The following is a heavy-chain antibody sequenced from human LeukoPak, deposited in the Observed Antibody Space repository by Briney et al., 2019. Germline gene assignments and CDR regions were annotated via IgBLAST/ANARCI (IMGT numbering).Heavy chain of an antibody. CDR2: IKQDGNEK. CDR3: ARSYYDSSGYEIRDY. Sequence: GGSLRLSCAASGFTFSSYWMSWVRQAPGKGLEWVANIKQDGNEKYYVDSVKGRFTISRDNAKNSLYLQMNSLRAEDTAVYYCARSYYDSSGYEIRDYWGQGTLVTVSS. D-gene: IGHD3-22*01. J-gene: IGHJ4*02. V-gene: IGHV3-7*01. CDR1: GFTFSSYW.